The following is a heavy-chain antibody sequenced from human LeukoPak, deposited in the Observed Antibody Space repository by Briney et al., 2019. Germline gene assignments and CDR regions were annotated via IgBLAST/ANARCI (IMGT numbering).Heavy chain of an antibody. V-gene: IGHV4-39*01. D-gene: IGHD3-22*01. CDR1: GGSISNSSYY. Sequence: SETLSLTCSVSGGSISNSSYYWGWIRQPPGKRLEWIGTIYYSGSTYHNPSLKSRVIISVDTSKNQFSLKLSSVTAADTAVYYCARQRSKYYYENYWGQGTLVTVSS. J-gene: IGHJ4*02. CDR2: IYYSGST. CDR3: ARQRSKYYYENY.